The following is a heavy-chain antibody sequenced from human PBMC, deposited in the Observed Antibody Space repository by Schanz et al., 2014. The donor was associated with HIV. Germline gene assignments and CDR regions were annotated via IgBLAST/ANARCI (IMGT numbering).Heavy chain of an antibody. Sequence: QVQLVLSGAEVKRPGASVKVSCKASGGSFSSYAINWVRQAPGQGLEWMGWINPDNAGRNYAQKFQGRVTMTRSTSTITAFMGRSRLRSADTSVCYCAPCRCDGELSLLRYWGQGTLVTVSS. D-gene: IGHD3-16*02. V-gene: IGHV1-2*02. CDR3: APCRCDGELSLLRY. J-gene: IGHJ4*02. CDR1: GGSFSSYA. CDR2: INPDNAGR.